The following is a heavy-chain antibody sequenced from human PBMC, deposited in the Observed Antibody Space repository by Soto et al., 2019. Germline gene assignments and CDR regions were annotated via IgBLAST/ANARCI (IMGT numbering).Heavy chain of an antibody. V-gene: IGHV4-61*01. D-gene: IGHD2-21*01. J-gene: IGHJ5*01. CDR2: IYYSGST. CDR3: ARTGFRGGDACYPNWFDS. Sequence: SETLSLTCTVSGGSVSSGSYYWSWIRQPPGEGLEWIGYIYYSGSTSYNPSLKSRVTMSVDTSKNQFSLKLNSVTTADTALYYCARTGFRGGDACYPNWFDSWGHGALVTVYS. CDR1: GGSVSSGSYY.